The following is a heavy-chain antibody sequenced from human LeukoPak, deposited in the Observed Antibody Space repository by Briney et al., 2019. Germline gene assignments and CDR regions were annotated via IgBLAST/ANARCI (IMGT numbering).Heavy chain of an antibody. V-gene: IGHV1-18*01. CDR1: GYTFTSYG. CDR2: ISAYNGNT. Sequence: GASVKVSCKASGYTFTSYGISWVRQVPGQGLEWMGWISAYNGNTNYAQKLQGRVTMTTDTSTSTAYMELRSLRSDDTAVYYCARDPIGYCSGGSCYGTTSFDYWGQGTLVTVSS. J-gene: IGHJ4*02. D-gene: IGHD2-15*01. CDR3: ARDPIGYCSGGSCYGTTSFDY.